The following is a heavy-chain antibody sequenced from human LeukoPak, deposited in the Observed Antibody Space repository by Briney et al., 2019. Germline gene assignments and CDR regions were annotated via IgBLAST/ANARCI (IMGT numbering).Heavy chain of an antibody. V-gene: IGHV3-43*02. CDR1: GFTFDDYG. CDR3: AKEVVSTWHRYYGMDV. J-gene: IGHJ6*02. Sequence: GGSLRLSCAASGFTFDDYGMHWVRQAPGKGLEWVSLISRDGGSRYYADSVKGRFTISRDNSKNSLYLQMNSLRTEDTALYYCAKEVVSTWHRYYGMDVWGRGTTVTVSS. D-gene: IGHD2-21*01. CDR2: ISRDGGSR.